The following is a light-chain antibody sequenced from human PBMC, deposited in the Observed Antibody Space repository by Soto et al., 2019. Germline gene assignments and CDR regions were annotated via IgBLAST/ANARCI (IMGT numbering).Light chain of an antibody. CDR2: EVR. CDR1: SSDIGSYNY. Sequence: QSALTQPASVSGSPGQSITISWTVTSSDIGSYNYVAWYQQFPGKTPKLIIYEVRNRPSGVSFRFSGSKSGNTASLTITGLQAEDEADYYCQSYDSSLSGFYVFGTGTKVTVL. V-gene: IGLV2-14*01. J-gene: IGLJ1*01. CDR3: QSYDSSLSGFYV.